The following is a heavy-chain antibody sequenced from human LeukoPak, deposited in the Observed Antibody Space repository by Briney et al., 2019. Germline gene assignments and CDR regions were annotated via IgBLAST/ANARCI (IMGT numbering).Heavy chain of an antibody. CDR1: GYTFTSYY. CDR2: FDPEDGET. V-gene: IGHV1-24*01. J-gene: IGHJ3*02. CDR3: ATRGWSSSFGDAFDI. Sequence: ASVKVSCKASGYTFTSYYMHWVRQAPGKGLEWMGGFDPEDGETIYAQKFQGRVTMTEDTSTDTAYMELSSLRSEDTAVYYCATRGWSSSFGDAFDIWGQGTMVTVSS. D-gene: IGHD6-13*01.